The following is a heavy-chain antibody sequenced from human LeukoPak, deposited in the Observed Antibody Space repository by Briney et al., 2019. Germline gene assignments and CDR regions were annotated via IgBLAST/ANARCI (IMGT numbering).Heavy chain of an antibody. Sequence: GESLKISCKTSGYTFTNYWIGWVRPMPGKGLEWMGIIYPGDSDTRYSPSFQGQVTISADKSITTAYLQWSSLKASDTAMYYCARHVGPYSGYDCMDVWGQGTTVTVSS. V-gene: IGHV5-51*01. D-gene: IGHD5-12*01. CDR2: IYPGDSDT. J-gene: IGHJ6*02. CDR1: GYTFTNYW. CDR3: ARHVGPYSGYDCMDV.